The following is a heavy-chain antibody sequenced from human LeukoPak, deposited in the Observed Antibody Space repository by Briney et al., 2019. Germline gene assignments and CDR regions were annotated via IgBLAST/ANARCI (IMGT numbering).Heavy chain of an antibody. D-gene: IGHD6-13*01. CDR2: IYYSGST. J-gene: IGHJ4*02. CDR1: GGSISSGGYY. V-gene: IGHV4-31*03. CDR3: VRSDSKGLCFDY. Sequence: SQTLSVTCTVSGGSISSGGYYWSWIRQHPGKGLEWIGYIYYSGSTYYNPSLKSRVTISVDTSKNQFSLKLSSVTAADTAVYYCVRSDSKGLCFDYWGQGTLVTVSS.